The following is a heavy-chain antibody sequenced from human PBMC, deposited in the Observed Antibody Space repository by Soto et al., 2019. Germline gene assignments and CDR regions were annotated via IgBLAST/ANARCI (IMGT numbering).Heavy chain of an antibody. J-gene: IGHJ6*02. Sequence: QVQLQESGPGLVKPSQTLSLTCTVSGGSISSGDYYWSWIRQPPGKGLEWIGYIYYSGSTYYNPSLKSRVTISVDTSKNQFSLKLSSVTAADTAVYYCARVDSDFWSGYPSYGMDVWGQGTTVTVSS. V-gene: IGHV4-30-4*01. CDR2: IYYSGST. D-gene: IGHD3-3*01. CDR1: GGSISSGDYY. CDR3: ARVDSDFWSGYPSYGMDV.